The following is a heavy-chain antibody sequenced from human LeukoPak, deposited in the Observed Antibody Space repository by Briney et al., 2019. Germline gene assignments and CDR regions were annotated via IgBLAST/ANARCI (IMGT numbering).Heavy chain of an antibody. CDR2: INPKSGGT. J-gene: IGHJ4*02. CDR1: GYTFTGYY. CDR3: ARAHYDYVWGSYRSSYFDY. V-gene: IGHV1-2*06. D-gene: IGHD3-16*02. Sequence: GASVKGSCKASGYTFTGYYMHWVRQAPGQGLELMGRINPKSGGTNYAQKFQGRVTMTRDTSISTAYMELSRLRSDDTAVYYCARAHYDYVWGSYRSSYFDYWGQGTLVTVSS.